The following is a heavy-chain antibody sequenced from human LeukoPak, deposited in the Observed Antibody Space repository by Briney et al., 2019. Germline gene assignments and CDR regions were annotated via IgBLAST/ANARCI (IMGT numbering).Heavy chain of an antibody. V-gene: IGHV4-59*02. Sequence: PGGSLRLSCAASGFTVSSNEMSWVRQAPGKGLEWIGHVFYTGTTKYHPSLKSRIAISVDTSSNQFSLKLRSVTTADTAVYYCARGITVTTTSDHLDFWGQGILVTVPS. CDR3: ARGITVTTTSDHLDF. CDR1: GFTVSSNE. D-gene: IGHD4-17*01. CDR2: VFYTGTT. J-gene: IGHJ4*02.